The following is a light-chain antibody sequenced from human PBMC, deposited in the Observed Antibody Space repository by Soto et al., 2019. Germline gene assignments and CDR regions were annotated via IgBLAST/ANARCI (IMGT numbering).Light chain of an antibody. V-gene: IGLV2-14*01. CDR3: SSYTSSSTYV. Sequence: QSALTQPASVSGSPGHSITISCTGTSSDVGGYNYVSWYQQHPGKAPKLMIYDVSNRPSGVYNRFSGSKSVNTAALNISGRQGDDEAAYYCSSYTSSSTYVVGTGTKVTVL. J-gene: IGLJ1*01. CDR1: SSDVGGYNY. CDR2: DVS.